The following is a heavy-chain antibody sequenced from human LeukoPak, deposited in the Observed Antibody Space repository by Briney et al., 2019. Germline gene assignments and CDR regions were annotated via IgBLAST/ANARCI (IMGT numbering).Heavy chain of an antibody. CDR2: IKQDGSEK. V-gene: IGHV3-7*03. J-gene: IGHJ4*02. Sequence: GGSLRLSCAASGFTFSSYWMSWVRQAPGKGLEWVANIKQDGSEKYYVDSVKGRFTISRDNAKNSLYLQMNSLRAEDTAVYYCARGTSSGYFQLYFDYWGQGTLVTVSS. D-gene: IGHD3-22*01. CDR3: ARGTSSGYFQLYFDY. CDR1: GFTFSSYW.